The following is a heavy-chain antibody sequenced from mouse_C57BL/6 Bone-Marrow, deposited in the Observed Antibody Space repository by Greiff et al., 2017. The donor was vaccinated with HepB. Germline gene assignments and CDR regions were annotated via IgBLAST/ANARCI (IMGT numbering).Heavy chain of an antibody. CDR3: ARRNSTVVAPFAY. Sequence: VQLQQSGAELVRPGTSVKVSCKASGYAFTNYLIEWVKQRPGQGLEWIGVINPGSGGTNYNEKFKGKATLTADKSSSTAYMQLSSLTSEDSAVYFGARRNSTVVAPFAYWGQGTLVTVSA. CDR2: INPGSGGT. D-gene: IGHD1-1*01. J-gene: IGHJ3*01. V-gene: IGHV1-54*01. CDR1: GYAFTNYL.